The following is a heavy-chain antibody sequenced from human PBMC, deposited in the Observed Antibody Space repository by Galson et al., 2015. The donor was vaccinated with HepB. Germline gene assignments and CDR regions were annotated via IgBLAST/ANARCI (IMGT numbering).Heavy chain of an antibody. CDR1: GFTFSYYG. J-gene: IGHJ4*02. V-gene: IGHV3-33*01. CDR2: IWYDGTKE. CDR3: ARDRRRDRVLDQ. Sequence: SLRLSCAASGFTFSYYGMHWVRQAPGKGLEWVAVIWYDGTKEYYSDSVKGRFTISRDNSKNTLYLEMNSLRVEDTAVYYCARDRRRDRVLDQWGQGTLVTVSS.